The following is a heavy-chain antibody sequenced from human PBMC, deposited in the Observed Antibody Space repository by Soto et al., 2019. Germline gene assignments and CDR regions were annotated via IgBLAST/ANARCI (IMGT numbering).Heavy chain of an antibody. D-gene: IGHD1-26*01. V-gene: IGHV4-4*02. CDR1: GGSISSSNW. CDR3: ARVSGSYYYGMDV. CDR2: IYHSGST. J-gene: IGHJ6*02. Sequence: PSETLSLTCAVSGGSISSSNWWSWVRQPPGKGLEWIGEIYHSGSTNYNLSLKSRVTISVDKSKNQFSLKLSSVTAADTAVYYCARVSGSYYYGMDVWGQGITVTVSS.